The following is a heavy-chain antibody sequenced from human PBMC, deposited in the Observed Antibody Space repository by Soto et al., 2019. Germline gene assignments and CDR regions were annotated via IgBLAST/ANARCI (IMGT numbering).Heavy chain of an antibody. V-gene: IGHV3-23*01. D-gene: IGHD2-15*01. CDR2: ISDTGTDT. Sequence: GSLRLAGSASGFSLTSYHMTWVRQAPGKGLEWVSTISDTGTDTYYADSVKVRFSISRDIADNTLFLQMNSLRAEDTAVYYCAKDAGDVRDWDCSGGSCSPDGMDVWGQGTTVTVYS. J-gene: IGHJ6*02. CDR3: AKDAGDVRDWDCSGGSCSPDGMDV. CDR1: GFSLTSYH.